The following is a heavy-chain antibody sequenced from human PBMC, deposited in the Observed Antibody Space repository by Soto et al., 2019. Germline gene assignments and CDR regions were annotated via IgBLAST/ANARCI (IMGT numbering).Heavy chain of an antibody. J-gene: IGHJ4*02. Sequence: QVQLQESGTGLVKPSGTLSLTCAVSGGSISTSNWWSWVRQPPGKGLEWIGEVYRTGSTNYNPSLERRLTISVPTPNSQYSLTLTSVPAADTAVYYCARARATIAAAAIFDCWGQGTLVTVSS. CDR2: VYRTGST. D-gene: IGHD6-13*01. CDR3: ARARATIAAAAIFDC. CDR1: GGSISTSNW. V-gene: IGHV4-4*02.